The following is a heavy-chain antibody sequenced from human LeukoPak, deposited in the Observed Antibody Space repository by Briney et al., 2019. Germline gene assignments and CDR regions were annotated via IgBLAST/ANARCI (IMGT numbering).Heavy chain of an antibody. CDR1: GFTFSSYG. Sequence: GGSLRLSCAASGFTFSSYGMHWVRQAPGKGLEWVAFIRYDGSNKYYADSVKGRFTISRDNSRNTLYLQMNSLRAEDTAVYYCAKDRVVRGATQLYYFDYWGKGTLVTVSS. CDR2: IRYDGSNK. CDR3: AKDRVVRGATQLYYFDY. V-gene: IGHV3-30*02. J-gene: IGHJ4*02. D-gene: IGHD3-10*01.